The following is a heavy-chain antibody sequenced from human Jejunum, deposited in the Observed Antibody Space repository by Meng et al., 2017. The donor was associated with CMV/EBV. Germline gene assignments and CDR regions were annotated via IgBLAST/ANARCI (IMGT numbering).Heavy chain of an antibody. D-gene: IGHD2-2*01. CDR2: IKQDGSEN. V-gene: IGHV3-7*01. CDR3: ARGNSLPD. CDR1: GFTFSNHW. J-gene: IGHJ4*02. Sequence: SCAASGFTFSNHWMTWVRQAPGKGLECVVNIKQDGSENYYVDSVRGRFTISRDNAINSLYLQMNSLRPEDTAVYYCARGNSLPDWGRGTLVTVSS.